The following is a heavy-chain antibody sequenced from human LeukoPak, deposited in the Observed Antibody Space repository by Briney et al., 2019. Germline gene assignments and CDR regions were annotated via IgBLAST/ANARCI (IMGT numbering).Heavy chain of an antibody. D-gene: IGHD1-26*01. J-gene: IGHJ4*02. CDR2: IYYSGST. Sequence: PSETLSLTCTVSGGSISSYYWSWIRQPPGKGLEWIGYIYYSGSTYYNPSLKSRVTISVDTSKNQFSLKLSSVTAADTAVYYCARGVGALDYWGQGTLVTVSS. CDR1: GGSISSYY. CDR3: ARGVGALDY. V-gene: IGHV4-59*08.